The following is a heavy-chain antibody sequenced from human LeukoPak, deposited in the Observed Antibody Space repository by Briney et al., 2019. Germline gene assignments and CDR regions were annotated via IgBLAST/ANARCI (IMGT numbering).Heavy chain of an antibody. V-gene: IGHV4-38-2*02. Sequence: KASETLSLTCTVSGYSISSGYYWGWIRQPPGKGLEWIGSIYHSGSTYYNPSLKSRVTISVDTSKNQFSLKLSSVAAADTAVYYCARHRREMYYDFWSGYLDAFDIWGQGTMVTVSS. CDR2: IYHSGST. CDR1: GYSISSGYY. CDR3: ARHRREMYYDFWSGYLDAFDI. J-gene: IGHJ3*02. D-gene: IGHD3-3*01.